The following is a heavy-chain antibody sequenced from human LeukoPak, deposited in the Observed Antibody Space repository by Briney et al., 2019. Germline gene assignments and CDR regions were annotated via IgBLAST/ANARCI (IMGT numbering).Heavy chain of an antibody. V-gene: IGHV4-59*01. J-gene: IGHJ5*02. D-gene: IGHD3-9*01. Sequence: PSETLSLTCTVSGGSISSYHWSWIRQPPGKGLEWIGYIYYSGSTNYNPSLKSRVTISVDTSKNQFSLKLSSVTAADTAVYYCARVVYDILTGYPNWFDPWGQGTLVTVSS. CDR1: GGSISSYH. CDR2: IYYSGST. CDR3: ARVVYDILTGYPNWFDP.